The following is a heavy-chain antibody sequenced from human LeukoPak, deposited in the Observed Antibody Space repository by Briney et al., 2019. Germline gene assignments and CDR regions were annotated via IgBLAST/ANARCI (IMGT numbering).Heavy chain of an antibody. CDR3: ARDLYSYMDV. CDR1: GGSISSYY. V-gene: IGHV4-59*01. Sequence: SETLSLTCTVSGGSISSYYWSWIRQPPGKGLEWIGYIYYSGSTNYNPSLKSRVTISVDTSKNQFSLKLSSVTAADTAVYYCARDLYSYMDVWGKGTTVTISS. J-gene: IGHJ6*04. D-gene: IGHD2-21*01. CDR2: IYYSGST.